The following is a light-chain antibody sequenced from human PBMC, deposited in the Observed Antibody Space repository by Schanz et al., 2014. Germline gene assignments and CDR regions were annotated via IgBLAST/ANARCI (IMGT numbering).Light chain of an antibody. CDR1: QSVSSW. CDR2: DAS. V-gene: IGKV1-5*01. Sequence: DIQMTQSPSTLSASVGDRVTITCRASQSVSSWLAWYQQKPGKAPNLLIYDASSLASGVPSRFSGSGSGTEFTLTISGLQPDDFASYYCQQYNTQSPAFGQGTKVDSK. CDR3: QQYNTQSPA. J-gene: IGKJ1*01.